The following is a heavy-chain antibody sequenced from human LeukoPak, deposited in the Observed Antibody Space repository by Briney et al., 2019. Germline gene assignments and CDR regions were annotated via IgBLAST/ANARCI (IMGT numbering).Heavy chain of an antibody. CDR3: AREPQYYYDSPSGAFDI. V-gene: IGHV4-30-2*01. CDR1: GGSISSGGYS. J-gene: IGHJ3*02. CDR2: IYHSGST. Sequence: PSQTLSLTCAVSGGSISSGGYSWSWIRQPPGKGLEWIGYIYHSGSTYYNPSLKSRVTISVDRSKNQFSLKLSSVTAADTAVYYCAREPQYYYDSPSGAFDIWGQGTMVTVSS. D-gene: IGHD3-22*01.